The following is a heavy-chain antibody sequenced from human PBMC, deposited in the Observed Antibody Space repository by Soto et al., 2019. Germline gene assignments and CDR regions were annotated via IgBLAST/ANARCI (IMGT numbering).Heavy chain of an antibody. CDR1: GGSISSGNYY. V-gene: IGHV4-30-4*01. D-gene: IGHD2-15*01. Sequence: QVQLQESGPGLVKTSQTLSLTCTVSGGSISSGNYYWSWIRQPPGKGLEWIGFISYSGSTYSSTFLKSRVTISVDTSKSRFSLNLSSASDGAVYYCATMGTPATGLYFFGYWGQGSRVTVSS. CDR2: ISYSGST. CDR3: ATMGTPATGLYFFGY. J-gene: IGHJ4*02.